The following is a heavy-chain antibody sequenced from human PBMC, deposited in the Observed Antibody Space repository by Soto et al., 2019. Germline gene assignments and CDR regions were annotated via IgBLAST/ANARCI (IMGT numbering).Heavy chain of an antibody. D-gene: IGHD3-22*01. CDR3: ARDGTLYDSRAYYYLY. J-gene: IGHJ4*02. V-gene: IGHV1-8*01. CDR1: GYTFTSYD. Sequence: QVQLVQSGAEVRKPGASVKVSCEASGYTFTSYDIYWVRQATGQGLEWMGWMNPNTGNSGYAQKFQGRVTITADEYTNTAYMELSSLRSEDTAMYFCARDGTLYDSRAYYYLYWGQGTLVTVSS. CDR2: MNPNTGNS.